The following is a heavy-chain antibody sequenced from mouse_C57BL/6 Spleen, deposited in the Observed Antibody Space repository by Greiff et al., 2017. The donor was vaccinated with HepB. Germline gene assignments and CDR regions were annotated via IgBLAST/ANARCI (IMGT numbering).Heavy chain of an antibody. CDR1: GFTFSDYG. Sequence: DVQLVESGGGLVKPGGSLKLSCAASGFTFSDYGMHWVRQAPEKGLEWVAYISSGSSTIYYADTVKGRFTISRDNAKNTLFLQMTSLRSEDTAMYYCARSLPVFYAMDYWGQGTSVTVSS. D-gene: IGHD6-2*01. CDR3: ARSLPVFYAMDY. J-gene: IGHJ4*01. CDR2: ISSGSSTI. V-gene: IGHV5-17*01.